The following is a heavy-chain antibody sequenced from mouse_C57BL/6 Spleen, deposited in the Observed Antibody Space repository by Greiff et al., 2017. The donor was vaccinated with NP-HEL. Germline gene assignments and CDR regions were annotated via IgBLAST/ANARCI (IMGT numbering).Heavy chain of an antibody. CDR1: GYAFSSSW. J-gene: IGHJ1*03. CDR2: IYPGDGDP. V-gene: IGHV1-82*01. D-gene: IGHD1-2*01. CDR3: ARGGNYYGSAGYFDV. Sequence: QVQLQQSGPELVKPGASVKISCKASGYAFSSSWMNWVKQRPGKGLEWIGRIYPGDGDPNYNGKFKGKATLTADKSSSTAYMQLSSLTSEDSAVYCGARGGNYYGSAGYFDVWGTGTTVTVSS.